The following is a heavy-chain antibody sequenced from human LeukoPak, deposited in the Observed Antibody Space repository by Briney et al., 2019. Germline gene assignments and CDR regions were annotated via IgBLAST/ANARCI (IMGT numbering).Heavy chain of an antibody. CDR3: ARVDTAMVNYYYYGMDV. CDR1: GFTFSSYW. J-gene: IGHJ6*02. Sequence: SGGSLRLSCAASGFTFSSYWMGRVRQAPGKGLEWVANIKQDGSEKYYVDSVKGRFTISRDNAKNSLYLQMNSLRAEDTAVYYCARVDTAMVNYYYYGMDVWGQGTTVTVSS. D-gene: IGHD5-18*01. CDR2: IKQDGSEK. V-gene: IGHV3-7*03.